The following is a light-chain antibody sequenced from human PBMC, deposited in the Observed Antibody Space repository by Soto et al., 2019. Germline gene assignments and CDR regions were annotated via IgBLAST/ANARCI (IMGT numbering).Light chain of an antibody. V-gene: IGKV3-20*01. CDR2: GAS. CDR1: QSVSSRF. CDR3: QQYDSSRT. Sequence: EIVLTQSPGTLSLSPGERATLSCRASQSVSSRFLAWYQQKPGQAPRVLIYGASSRATGIPDRFSGSGSGTDFTLIISRLEPEYFAMYSCQQYDSSRTFVQGTKVEMK. J-gene: IGKJ1*01.